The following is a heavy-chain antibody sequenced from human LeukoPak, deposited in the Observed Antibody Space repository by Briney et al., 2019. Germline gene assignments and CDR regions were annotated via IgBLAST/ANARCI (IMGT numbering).Heavy chain of an antibody. V-gene: IGHV5-51*01. CDR2: IYPGDSDT. J-gene: IGHJ6*02. CDR1: GYSFTRYW. CDR3: ARQPPSQEATSFNNGMDV. Sequence: GESLKISCKGSGYSFTRYWISWVRQMPGKSLEWIGMIYPGDSDTRYSPSFQGQVTISADKSISTAYLHWSSLKASDSAIYYCARQPPSQEATSFNNGMDVWGQGTTVTVSS.